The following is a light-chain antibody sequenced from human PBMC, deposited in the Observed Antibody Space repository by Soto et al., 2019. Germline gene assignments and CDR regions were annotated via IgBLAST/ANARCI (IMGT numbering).Light chain of an antibody. CDR3: QSADSSDTYPI. J-gene: IGLJ2*01. CDR2: KDS. Sequence: SYELTQPPSVSVSPGQTARITCSGDALPKQYSYWYQQKPGQAPVLVIYKDSERPSGIPERFSGSSSGTTVTLTISGAQAEDEADYYCQSADSSDTYPIFGGGTKLTVL. V-gene: IGLV3-25*03. CDR1: ALPKQY.